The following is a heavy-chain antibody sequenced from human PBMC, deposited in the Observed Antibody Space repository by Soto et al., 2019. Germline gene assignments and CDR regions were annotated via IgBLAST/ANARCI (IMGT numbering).Heavy chain of an antibody. CDR3: ARGLYETSYSFYGMDV. D-gene: IGHD3-16*01. CDR1: WFSLSTNGMS. V-gene: IGHV2-5*02. J-gene: IGHJ6*02. Sequence: SGAALGNPTQTLTLTCTLSWFSLSTNGMSVAWVRQPPGKALEWLAVIYWDDAKRYSPSLKSRLTITKDTSKDQVVLTLTSVDPVDTATYYCARGLYETSYSFYGMDVWGQGTTVTVSS. CDR2: IYWDDAK.